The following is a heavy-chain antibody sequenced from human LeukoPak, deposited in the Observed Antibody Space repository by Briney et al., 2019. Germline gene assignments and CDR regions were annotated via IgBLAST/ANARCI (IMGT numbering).Heavy chain of an antibody. CDR2: IYWNDDK. CDR1: GFSLSTSGVG. D-gene: IGHD3-16*01. J-gene: IGHJ3*02. Sequence: SGPTLVKPTQTLTLTCTFSGFSLSTSGVGVGWIRQPPGKALEWLALIYWNDDKRYSPSLKSRLTITKDTSKNQVVLTMTNMDPVDTATYYCAHALGEWYNDLSHDFDIWGQGTMVTVSS. CDR3: AHALGEWYNDLSHDFDI. V-gene: IGHV2-5*01.